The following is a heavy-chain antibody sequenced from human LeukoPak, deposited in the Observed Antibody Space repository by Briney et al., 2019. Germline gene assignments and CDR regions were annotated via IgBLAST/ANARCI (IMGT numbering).Heavy chain of an antibody. Sequence: ASVKVSCKASGGTFSSYAISWVRQAPGQGLEWMGWINPNSGGTNNAQKFQGRVTMTRDTSISTAYMELSRLRSDDTAVYYCARDQVQDYYFDYWGQGTLVTVSS. CDR2: INPNSGGT. CDR3: ARDQVQDYYFDY. CDR1: GGTFSSYA. J-gene: IGHJ4*02. V-gene: IGHV1-2*02. D-gene: IGHD3-10*01.